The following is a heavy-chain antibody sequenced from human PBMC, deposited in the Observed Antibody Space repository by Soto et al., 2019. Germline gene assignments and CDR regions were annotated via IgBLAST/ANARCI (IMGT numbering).Heavy chain of an antibody. V-gene: IGHV3-48*01. CDR3: APSLDV. J-gene: IGHJ6*02. CDR2: ISSSSSTI. Sequence: GGSLSLSWAAAGFTFSGYSMNWVRQATGKGLEWVSYISSSSSTIYYADSVKGRFTISRDNAKNSLYLQMNSLRAEDTAVYYCAPSLDVWGQGTTVTVSS. CDR1: GFTFSGYS.